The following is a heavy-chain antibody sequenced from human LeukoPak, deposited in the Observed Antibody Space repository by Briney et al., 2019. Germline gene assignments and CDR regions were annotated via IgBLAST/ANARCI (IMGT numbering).Heavy chain of an antibody. J-gene: IGHJ4*02. CDR1: GGTFSSYA. V-gene: IGHV1-69*05. Sequence: SVKVSCKASGGTFSSYAISWVRQAPGQGLEWMGRIIPIFGTANYAQKFQGRVTITTDESTSAAYMELSSLRSEDTAVYYCASTTGSNYDFWSGYNFDYWGQGTLVTVSS. CDR3: ASTTGSNYDFWSGYNFDY. D-gene: IGHD3-3*01. CDR2: IIPIFGTA.